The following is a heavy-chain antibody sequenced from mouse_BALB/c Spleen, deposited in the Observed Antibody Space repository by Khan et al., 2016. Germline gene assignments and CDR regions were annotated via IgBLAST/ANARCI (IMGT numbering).Heavy chain of an antibody. CDR2: INTHSGVP. D-gene: IGHD2-1*01. V-gene: IGHV9-4*02. J-gene: IGHJ1*01. CDR3: ARCGNFFHWYFDV. Sequence: QIQLVQSGPELKKPGETVRISCKASGYTFTTAGMQWVQKMPGKGLKWIGWINTHSGVPKYAEDFKGRFAFYLETSASTAYLQISNLKNEDTATYFCARCGNFFHWYFDVWGAGTTVTVSS. CDR1: GYTFTTAG.